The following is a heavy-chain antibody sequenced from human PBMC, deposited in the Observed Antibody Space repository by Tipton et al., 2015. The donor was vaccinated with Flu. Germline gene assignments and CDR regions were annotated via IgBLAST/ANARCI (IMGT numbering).Heavy chain of an antibody. CDR2: IYYTGYP. J-gene: IGHJ5*01. CDR3: AKVLFGWVES. Sequence: TLSLTCTVSGGSVSSSDFYWGWIRQAPGRGLEWVGSIYYTGYPYYNSSLKSRLAMSIDTSKKQFSLRLSSVTAADTAVYYCAKVLFGWVESWAQGTLVTVSS. CDR1: GGSVSSSDFY. D-gene: IGHD3-16*01. V-gene: IGHV4-39*07.